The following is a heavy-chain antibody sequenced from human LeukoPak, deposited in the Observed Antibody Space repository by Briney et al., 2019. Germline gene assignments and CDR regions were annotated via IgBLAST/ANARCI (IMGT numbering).Heavy chain of an antibody. CDR1: GFTFGSYS. J-gene: IGHJ5*02. D-gene: IGHD3-10*01. CDR2: ISSASNTI. V-gene: IGHV3-48*01. Sequence: GGSLRLSCAASGFTFGSYSMNWVRQAPGKGLEWVSYISSASNTIYYADSVKGRFTISRDNAKNSLYLQMNSLRAEDTAMYYCAGDGWFGDYNWFDPWGQGTLVTVSS. CDR3: AGDGWFGDYNWFDP.